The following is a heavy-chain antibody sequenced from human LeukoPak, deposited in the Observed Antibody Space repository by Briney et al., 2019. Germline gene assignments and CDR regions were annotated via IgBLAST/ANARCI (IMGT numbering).Heavy chain of an antibody. CDR1: GFTFSSYS. J-gene: IGHJ3*02. V-gene: IGHV3-21*04. Sequence: PGGSLRLSCAASGFTFSSYSMNWVRQAPGKGLEWVSSISSSSSYIYYADSVKGRFTISRDNSKNTLYLQMNSLRAEDTAVYYCAKDWVLGTFDIWGQGTMVTVSS. CDR3: AKDWVLGTFDI. D-gene: IGHD1-26*01. CDR2: ISSSSSYI.